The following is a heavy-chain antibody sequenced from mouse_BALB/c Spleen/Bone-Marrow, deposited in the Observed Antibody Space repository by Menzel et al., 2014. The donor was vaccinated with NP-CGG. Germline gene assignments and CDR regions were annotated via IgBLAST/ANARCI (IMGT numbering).Heavy chain of an antibody. CDR3: APNWDRGFAY. Sequence: EVQLQQSGGGLVQPGGSLKFSCAASGFDFSRYWMSWVRQAPGKGLEWIGEINPDSSTINYTPSLKDKFIISRDNAKNTLYLQMSKVRSEDTALYYCAPNWDRGFAYWGQGTLVTVSA. CDR1: GFDFSRYW. CDR2: INPDSSTI. V-gene: IGHV4-1*02. D-gene: IGHD4-1*01. J-gene: IGHJ3*01.